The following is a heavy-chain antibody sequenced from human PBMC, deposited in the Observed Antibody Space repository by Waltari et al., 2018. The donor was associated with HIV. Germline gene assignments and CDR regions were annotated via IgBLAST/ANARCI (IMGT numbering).Heavy chain of an antibody. D-gene: IGHD5-12*01. J-gene: IGHJ4*02. Sequence: QVQLQESGPGLVKPSETLSLTCTVSGGSISRYYWSWIRQPPGKGLEWIVYIYYSGSTNYNPSLKSRVTISVDTSKNQFSLKLSSVTAADTAVYYCARSYSGYADYFDYWGQGTLVTVSS. CDR1: GGSISRYY. CDR3: ARSYSGYADYFDY. CDR2: IYYSGST. V-gene: IGHV4-59*01.